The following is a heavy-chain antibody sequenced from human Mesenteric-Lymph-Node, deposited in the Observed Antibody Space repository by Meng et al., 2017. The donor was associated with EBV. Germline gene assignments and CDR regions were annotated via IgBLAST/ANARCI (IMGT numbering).Heavy chain of an antibody. CDR2: INVGNGDT. D-gene: IGHD3-22*01. J-gene: IGHJ5*02. CDR3: ARDSTGDSRRFDP. V-gene: IGHV1-3*01. CDR1: GYTFTSYA. Sequence: QVQVVESGADVKKPGASGKGACEASGYTFTSYAMHWVRQAPGQRLEWMGWINVGNGDTKYSQKFHGRVTITRDTSATTAYMELRSLTSEDTAVYYCARDSTGDSRRFDPWGQGTLVTVSS.